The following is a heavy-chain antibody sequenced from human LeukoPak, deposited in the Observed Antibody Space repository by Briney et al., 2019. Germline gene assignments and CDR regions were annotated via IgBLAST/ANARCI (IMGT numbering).Heavy chain of an antibody. D-gene: IGHD3-10*01. CDR3: ARDGGTDYSFDY. V-gene: IGHV3-48*03. CDR1: GFTFSSYE. CDR2: INSIGTTT. Sequence: GGSLRLSCSASGFTFSSYEMNWVRQAPGKGLEWLSYINSIGTTTHYADSVKGRFTTSRDNAKNSLYLQVNSLRTEDTAVYYCARDGGTDYSFDYWGLGTLVTVSS. J-gene: IGHJ4*02.